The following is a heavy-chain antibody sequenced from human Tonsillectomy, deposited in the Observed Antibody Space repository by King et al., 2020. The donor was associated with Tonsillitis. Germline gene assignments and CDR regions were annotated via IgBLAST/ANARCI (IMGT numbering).Heavy chain of an antibody. V-gene: IGHV2-5*01. Sequence: ITLKESGPTLVKPTQTLTLTCTFSGFSLSTSGVGVGWIRQPPGKALEWLALIYWNDNKRYSPSLKSRLTITKDTSKNQVVLTMTNMDPVDTATYYCAHVPGFGELLSDWFDPWGQGTLVTVSS. CDR1: GFSLSTSGVG. D-gene: IGHD3-10*01. CDR2: IYWNDNK. CDR3: AHVPGFGELLSDWFDP. J-gene: IGHJ5*02.